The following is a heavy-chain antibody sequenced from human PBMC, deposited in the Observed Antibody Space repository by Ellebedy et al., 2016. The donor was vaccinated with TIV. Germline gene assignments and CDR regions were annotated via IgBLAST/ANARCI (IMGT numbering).Heavy chain of an antibody. CDR3: ATVGCSSTSCSDSNWFNP. CDR1: GYTLAELS. CDR2: FDPEDGET. J-gene: IGHJ5*02. Sequence: ASVKVSCXVSGYTLAELSMHWVRQAPGKGLEWMGGFDPEDGETIYAQKFQGRVTMTEDTSTDTAYMELSSLRSEDTAVYYCATVGCSSTSCSDSNWFNPWGQGTLVTVSS. D-gene: IGHD2-2*01. V-gene: IGHV1-24*01.